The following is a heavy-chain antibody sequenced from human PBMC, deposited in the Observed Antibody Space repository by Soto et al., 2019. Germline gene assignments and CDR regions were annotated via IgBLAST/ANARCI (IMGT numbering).Heavy chain of an antibody. J-gene: IGHJ5*02. CDR2: IFPKFGTT. CDR3: ERSAVRGVTINWFDP. CDR1: GDTDTNYV. V-gene: IGHV1-69*13. D-gene: IGHD3-10*01. Sequence: SVKVSCKASGDTDTNYVISWVRQAPGQGLEWMGGIFPKFGTTYSAQKLQDRLTINADESTSTAYMELSRLRSDDTAVYYCERSAVRGVTINWFDPWGQGTLVTVSS.